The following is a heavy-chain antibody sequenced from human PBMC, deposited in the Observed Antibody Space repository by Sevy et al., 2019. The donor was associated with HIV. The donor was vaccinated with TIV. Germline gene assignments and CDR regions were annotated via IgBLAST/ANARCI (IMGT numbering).Heavy chain of an antibody. Sequence: GGSLRLSCVASGFTFSTNSMNWVRQAPGKGLEWVSYINSRSSTIHYADSVKGRFTIFRDNAQNSLYLQMNSLRGEDTAVYYCARGPSFLVVSDAPVAYWGQGTLVTVSS. CDR1: GFTFSTNS. J-gene: IGHJ4*02. CDR2: INSRSSTI. CDR3: ARGPSFLVVSDAPVAY. V-gene: IGHV3-48*01. D-gene: IGHD2-8*02.